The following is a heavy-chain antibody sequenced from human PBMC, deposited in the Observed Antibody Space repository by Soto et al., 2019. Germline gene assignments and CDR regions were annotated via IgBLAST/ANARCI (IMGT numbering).Heavy chain of an antibody. CDR1: GFTFSSYA. CDR3: AKDSRYCSSTSCSSMWAAFDI. Sequence: EVQLLESGGGLVQPGGSLRLSCAASGFTFSSYAMSWVRQAPGKGLEWVSAISGSGGSTYYADSVKGRFTISRDNSTNRLYLQMNSLRAEDTAVYYCAKDSRYCSSTSCSSMWAAFDIWGQGTMVTVSS. CDR2: ISGSGGST. D-gene: IGHD2-2*01. V-gene: IGHV3-23*01. J-gene: IGHJ3*02.